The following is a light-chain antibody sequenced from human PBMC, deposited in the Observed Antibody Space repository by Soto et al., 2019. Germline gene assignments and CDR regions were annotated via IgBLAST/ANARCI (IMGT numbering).Light chain of an antibody. J-gene: IGKJ5*01. V-gene: IGKV2-28*01. CDR2: LTS. CDR3: MQALQTPLT. Sequence: DIVMTQSPLSLPVTPGEPASISCSSSQSLLHSNGFHYLEWYLQKPGQSPQLLFYLTSVRASGVPHRFSGSGSGTDFTLQISRVEAEDVGVYYCMQALQTPLTFGQGTRLEI. CDR1: QSLLHSNGFHY.